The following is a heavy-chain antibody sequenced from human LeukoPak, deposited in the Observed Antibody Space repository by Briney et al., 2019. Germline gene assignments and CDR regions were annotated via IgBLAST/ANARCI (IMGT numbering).Heavy chain of an antibody. Sequence: GGSLRLSCAASGFTFGSYAMSWVRQAPGKGLEWVSGISGSGDNTYYADSVKGRFTISRDNSKNTLYVQMNSLGTEDTAAYYCAKGSYYDSSGSFYFDYWGQGTLVTVSS. D-gene: IGHD3-22*01. CDR3: AKGSYYDSSGSFYFDY. V-gene: IGHV3-23*01. J-gene: IGHJ4*02. CDR1: GFTFGSYA. CDR2: ISGSGDNT.